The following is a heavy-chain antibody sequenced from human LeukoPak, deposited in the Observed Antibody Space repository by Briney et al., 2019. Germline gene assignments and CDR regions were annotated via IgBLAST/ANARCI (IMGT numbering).Heavy chain of an antibody. J-gene: IGHJ5*02. CDR1: GYTFTGYY. CDR3: ARAGGIFGVVTSFDP. Sequence: ASVKVSCKASGYTFTGYYMHWVRQAPGQGLEWMGWINPDSGGTNYAQKVQGRVTITGDTLNSTAYMELSRLRSEETDAYYCARAGGIFGVVTSFDPWGQGTLVTVSS. D-gene: IGHD3-3*01. CDR2: INPDSGGT. V-gene: IGHV1-2*02.